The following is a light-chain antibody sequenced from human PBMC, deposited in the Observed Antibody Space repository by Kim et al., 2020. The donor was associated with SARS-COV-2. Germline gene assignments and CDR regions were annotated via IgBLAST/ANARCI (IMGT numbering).Light chain of an antibody. CDR2: QVS. CDR3: CAYAGSNNWV. Sequence: GQSVTISCTGTVSDLGAYNYVSWYQQHPGKAPKLMIYQVSERPSGVPDRFSGSKSGNTASLTVSGLQADDEADYYCCAYAGSNNWVFGGGTKLTVL. J-gene: IGLJ3*02. V-gene: IGLV2-8*01. CDR1: VSDLGAYNY.